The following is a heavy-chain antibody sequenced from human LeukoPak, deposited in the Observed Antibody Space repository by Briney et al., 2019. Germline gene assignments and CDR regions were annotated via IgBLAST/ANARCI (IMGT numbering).Heavy chain of an antibody. CDR3: ASNAPRGYSYGFPHY. V-gene: IGHV4-34*01. CDR1: GGSFSGYY. D-gene: IGHD5-18*01. Sequence: SETLSLTCAVYGGSFSGYYWSWIRQPPGKGLEWIGEINHSGSTNYNPSLKSRVTISVDTSKNQFSLKLSSVTAADTAVYYCASNAPRGYSYGFPHYWGQGTLVTASS. CDR2: INHSGST. J-gene: IGHJ4*02.